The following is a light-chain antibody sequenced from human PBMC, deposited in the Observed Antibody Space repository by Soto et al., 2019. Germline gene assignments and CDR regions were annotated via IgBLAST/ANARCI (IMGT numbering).Light chain of an antibody. V-gene: IGKV3-15*01. CDR2: AAS. CDR1: QSISSN. CDR3: HQYNFWPS. J-gene: IGKJ5*01. Sequence: MSQSPATLSVSTGERATLSCRASQSISSNLAWYQQKPGQAPRLLIYAASTKATGVPARFSGSGSGTEFTLSISSLQSEDFAVYYCHQYNFWPSFGQGTRLAIK.